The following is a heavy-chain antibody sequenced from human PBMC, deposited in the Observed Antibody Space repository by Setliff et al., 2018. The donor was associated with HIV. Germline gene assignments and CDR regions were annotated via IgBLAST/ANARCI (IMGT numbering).Heavy chain of an antibody. CDR1: GGSFSGYY. J-gene: IGHJ4*02. Sequence: ASETLSLTCAVYGGSFSGYYWSWIRQPPGKGLEWIGEIYHSGTTKYNPSLESRVIISIDKSKKHFSLRLSAVTAADTAVYYCAASVADYGKGGGMGYWGQGTLVTVSS. D-gene: IGHD3-10*01. CDR2: IYHSGTT. V-gene: IGHV4-34*01. CDR3: AASVADYGKGGGMGY.